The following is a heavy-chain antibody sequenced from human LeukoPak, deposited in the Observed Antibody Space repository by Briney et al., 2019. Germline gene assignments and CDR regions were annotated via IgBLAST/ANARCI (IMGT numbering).Heavy chain of an antibody. CDR2: NYYSGST. CDR1: GGSISSSSYY. J-gene: IGHJ5*02. D-gene: IGHD5-12*01. V-gene: IGHV4-39*07. Sequence: SETLSLTCTVSGGSISSSSYYWGWIRQPPGKGLEWIGSNYYSGSTYYNPSLKSRVTISVDTSKNQFSLKLSSVTAADTAVYYCARENSGYDRWGQGTLVTVSS. CDR3: ARENSGYDR.